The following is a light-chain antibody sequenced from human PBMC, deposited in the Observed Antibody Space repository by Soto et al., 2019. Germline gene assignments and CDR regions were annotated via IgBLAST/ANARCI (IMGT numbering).Light chain of an antibody. CDR3: QHCTDYSWT. Sequence: DIHMTQSPSTLSASVGDRVTITCRASQSLTTWLAWYQQKPWKAPNLLIYKKSSLESGVPSRFSGSGSGTEFTLTVRSLQTDDFATYYCQHCTDYSWTVGQGTQVEGK. V-gene: IGKV1-5*03. CDR2: KKS. CDR1: QSLTTW. J-gene: IGKJ1*01.